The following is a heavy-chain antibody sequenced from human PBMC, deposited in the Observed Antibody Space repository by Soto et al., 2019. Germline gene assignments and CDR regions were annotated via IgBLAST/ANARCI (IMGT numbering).Heavy chain of an antibody. CDR3: ARDPLDIVLVPALDYYGMDV. J-gene: IGHJ6*02. Sequence: GASVKVSCKASGYTFTSYAMHWVRQAPGQRLEWMGWINAGNGNTKYSQKFQGRVTITRDTSASTAYMELSSLRSEDTAVYYCARDPLDIVLVPALDYYGMDVWGQGTTVTVSS. CDR1: GYTFTSYA. D-gene: IGHD2-2*01. V-gene: IGHV1-3*01. CDR2: INAGNGNT.